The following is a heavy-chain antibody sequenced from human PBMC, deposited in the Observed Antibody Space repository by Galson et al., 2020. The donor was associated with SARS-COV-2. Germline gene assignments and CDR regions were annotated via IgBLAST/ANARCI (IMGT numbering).Heavy chain of an antibody. Sequence: GGSLRLSCAASGFTFSTYSMNWVRQAPGKGLEWVSYISSSSSAIYYADSVKGRFTISRDNAKNSLFLQMNSLRAEDTAVCYCARSKSFNYYFYMDVWGKGTTVTISS. CDR3: ARSKSFNYYFYMDV. V-gene: IGHV3-48*01. CDR1: GFTFSTYS. J-gene: IGHJ6*03. CDR2: ISSSSSAI. D-gene: IGHD3-10*01.